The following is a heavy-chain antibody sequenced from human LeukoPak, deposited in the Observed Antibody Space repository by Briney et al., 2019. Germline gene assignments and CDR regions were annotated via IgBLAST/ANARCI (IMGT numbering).Heavy chain of an antibody. CDR1: GYTFTGHY. Sequence: ASVKVSCKASGYTFTGHYMHWVRQAPGQGLEWMGWINPNSGGTNYAQKFQGRVTMTRDTSISTAYMELSRLRSDGTAVYYCARGIAAAGRRFEYFQHWGQGTLVTVSS. CDR2: INPNSGGT. D-gene: IGHD6-13*01. CDR3: ARGIAAAGRRFEYFQH. J-gene: IGHJ1*01. V-gene: IGHV1-2*02.